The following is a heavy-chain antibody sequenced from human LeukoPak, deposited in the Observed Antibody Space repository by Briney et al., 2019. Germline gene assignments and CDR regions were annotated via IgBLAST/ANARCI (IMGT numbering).Heavy chain of an antibody. D-gene: IGHD6-13*01. J-gene: IGHJ6*03. CDR1: GCTISSYY. CDR2: VYYTADT. CDR3: ARGVLGSTWYYDYYYMDV. V-gene: IGHV4-59*08. Sequence: SETLSLTCTVSGCTISSYYWNWVRQPPGKGLEWMGYVYYTADTNYNPSLSFRVTMSVDRSKNQFSLRLSSVTAADTAVYYCARGVLGSTWYYDYYYMDVWGKGTTVTVSS.